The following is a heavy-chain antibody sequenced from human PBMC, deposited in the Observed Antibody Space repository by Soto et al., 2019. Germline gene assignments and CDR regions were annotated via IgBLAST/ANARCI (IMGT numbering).Heavy chain of an antibody. CDR2: ITSGSTSV. V-gene: IGHV3-48*01. CDR1: GFTFNSYS. CDR3: ASSTSPDAY. D-gene: IGHD2-2*01. J-gene: IGHJ4*02. Sequence: EVQLVESGGGLVQPGGSLRLSCVASGFTFNSYSMNWVRQAPGKGLEWISYITSGSTSVFYADSVKGRFTISRDNAKNSLYLQMNSLRAEDTALYYCASSTSPDAYWGQGTLVTVSS.